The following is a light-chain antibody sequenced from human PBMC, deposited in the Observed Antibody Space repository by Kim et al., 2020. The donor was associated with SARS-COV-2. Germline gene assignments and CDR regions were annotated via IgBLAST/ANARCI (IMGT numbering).Light chain of an antibody. CDR3: QKCDSAPWT. J-gene: IGKJ1*01. Sequence: ASVGDGVTTTCRASRGISNHLAWYQQKPGEVPKLLIYAASALQSGVPSRFRGTGSGTDFTLTISSLQPEDVATYYCQKCDSAPWTFGQGTKVDIK. CDR1: RGISNH. V-gene: IGKV1-27*01. CDR2: AAS.